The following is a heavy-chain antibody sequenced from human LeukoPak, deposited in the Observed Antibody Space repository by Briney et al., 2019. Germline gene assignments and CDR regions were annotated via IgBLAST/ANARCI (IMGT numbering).Heavy chain of an antibody. CDR1: GGSISSSNW. J-gene: IGHJ4*02. V-gene: IGHV4-4*02. CDR3: ARVKARATMGVYFDY. CDR2: IYHSGST. Sequence: SGNLSLTCAVSGGSISSSNWWSWVRQPPGKGLEWIGEIYHSGSTNYNPSLKSRVTISVDKSKNQFSLKLSSVTAADTAVYYCARVKARATMGVYFDYWGQGTLVTVSS. D-gene: IGHD3-16*01.